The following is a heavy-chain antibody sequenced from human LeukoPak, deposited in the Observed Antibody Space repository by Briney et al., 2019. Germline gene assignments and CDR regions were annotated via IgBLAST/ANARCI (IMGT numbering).Heavy chain of an antibody. CDR1: GGTFNNSA. CDR3: ARRFNYYDSSGYYEGFYFDY. Sequence: ASVKVSCKTSGGTFNNSAISWVRQAPGQGLEWMGWISAYAQKFQGRVTMTTDTSTSTAYMELRSLRSDDTAVYYCARRFNYYDSSGYYEGFYFDYWGQGTLVTVSS. D-gene: IGHD3-22*01. V-gene: IGHV1-18*01. CDR2: ISAY. J-gene: IGHJ4*02.